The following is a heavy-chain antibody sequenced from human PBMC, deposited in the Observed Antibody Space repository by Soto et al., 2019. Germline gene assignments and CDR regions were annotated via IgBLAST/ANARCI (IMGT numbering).Heavy chain of an antibody. D-gene: IGHD2-8*01. V-gene: IGHV1-69*06. CDR3: ARRNRYCTTGVCIYYYCGMDV. J-gene: IGHJ6*02. CDR1: GGTFSSYA. CDR2: IIPIFGTA. Sequence: SVKVSCKASGGTFSSYAISWVRQAPGQGLEWMGGIIPIFGTANYAQKFQGRVTITADKSTSTAYMELSSLRSEDTAVYYCARRNRYCTTGVCIYYYCGMDVWGQGTPVTVSS.